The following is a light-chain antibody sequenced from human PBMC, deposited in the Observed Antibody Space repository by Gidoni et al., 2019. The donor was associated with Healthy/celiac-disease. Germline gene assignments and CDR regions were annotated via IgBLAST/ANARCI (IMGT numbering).Light chain of an antibody. CDR3: QQYNSYPYT. J-gene: IGKJ2*01. CDR1: QSINSW. V-gene: IGKV1-5*03. CDR2: KAS. Sequence: DIHMTQSPSTLSASVGDRVTITCRASQSINSWLAWYQQKPGKAPKLLIYKASSLESGVPSRFSGSASGTEFTLTISSLQPDDFATYYCQQYNSYPYTFGQGTKLEIK.